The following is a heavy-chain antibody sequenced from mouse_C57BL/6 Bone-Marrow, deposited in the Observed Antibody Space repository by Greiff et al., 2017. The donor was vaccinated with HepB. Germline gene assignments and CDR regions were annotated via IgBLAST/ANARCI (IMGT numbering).Heavy chain of an antibody. CDR2: ISSGGSYT. V-gene: IGHV5-6*01. CDR3: ARHGSSSFDY. D-gene: IGHD1-1*01. J-gene: IGHJ2*01. Sequence: EVQVVESGGDLVKPGGSLKLSCAASGFTFSSYGMSWVRQTPDKRLEWVATISSGGSYTYYPDSVKGRFTISRDNAKNTLYLQMSSLKSEDTAMYYCARHGSSSFDYWGQGTTLTVSS. CDR1: GFTFSSYG.